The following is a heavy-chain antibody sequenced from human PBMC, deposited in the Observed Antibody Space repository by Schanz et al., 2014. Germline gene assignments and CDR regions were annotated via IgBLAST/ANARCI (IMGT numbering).Heavy chain of an antibody. V-gene: IGHV1-46*03. CDR3: ARGGSMDQERSFAY. J-gene: IGHJ4*02. CDR2: INPSEGGT. Sequence: QVQLVQSGTEVKKPGASVKVSCKASGYTFTNFYIHWVRQAPGQGLEWVGIINPSEGGTSFPQKFKDRLTMTRDTATSTFYMELSSLRSEDTAVYYGARGGSMDQERSFAYWGQGSLVTVSS. CDR1: GYTFTNFY. D-gene: IGHD3-10*01.